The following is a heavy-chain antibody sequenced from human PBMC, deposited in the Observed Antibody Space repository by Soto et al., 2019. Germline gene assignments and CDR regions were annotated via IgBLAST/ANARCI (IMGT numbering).Heavy chain of an antibody. CDR1: GGSISSSSYY. D-gene: IGHD3-10*01. CDR2: IYYSGST. J-gene: IGHJ2*01. CDR3: ARIWFGELSGSPCYFDL. Sequence: SETLSPTCTVSGGSISSSSYYWGWIRQPPGKGLEWIGSIYYSGSTYYNPSLKSRVTISVDTSKNQFSLKLSSVTAADTAVYYCARIWFGELSGSPCYFDLWGRGTLVTVSS. V-gene: IGHV4-39*01.